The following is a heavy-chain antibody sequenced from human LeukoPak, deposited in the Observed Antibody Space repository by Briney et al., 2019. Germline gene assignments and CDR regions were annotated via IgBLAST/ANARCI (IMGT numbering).Heavy chain of an antibody. CDR3: ASLYCSGGSCYSLDPTDY. Sequence: SQTLSLTCAVSGGSIGSGGYYWSWIRQPPGKGLEWIGEINHSGSTNYNPSLKSRVTISVDTSKNQFSLKLSSVTAADTAVYYCASLYCSGGSCYSLDPTDYWGQGTLVTVSS. J-gene: IGHJ4*02. CDR2: INHSGST. CDR1: GGSIGSGGYY. D-gene: IGHD2-15*01. V-gene: IGHV4-30-2*01.